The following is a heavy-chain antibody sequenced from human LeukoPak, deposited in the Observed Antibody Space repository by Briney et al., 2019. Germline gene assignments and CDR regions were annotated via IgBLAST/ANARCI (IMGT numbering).Heavy chain of an antibody. CDR1: GGSISSGGYY. V-gene: IGHV4-30-2*01. CDR3: ARGASVGATRYYFDY. Sequence: SQTLSLTCTVSGGSISSGGYYWSWIRQPPGKGLEWIGYIYHSGSTYYNPSLKSRVTISVGTSKNQFSLKLSSVTAADTAVYYCARGASVGATRYYFDYWGQGTLVTVSS. CDR2: IYHSGST. D-gene: IGHD1-26*01. J-gene: IGHJ4*02.